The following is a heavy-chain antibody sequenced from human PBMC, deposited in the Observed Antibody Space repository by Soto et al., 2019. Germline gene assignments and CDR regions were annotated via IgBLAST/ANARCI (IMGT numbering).Heavy chain of an antibody. CDR3: ARRSWGCSGGSCYSVNRSSYYYYYMDV. CDR1: GGSISSYY. Sequence: SETLSLTCTVSGGSISSYYWSWIRQPPGKGLEWIGYIYYSGSTNYNPSLKSRVTISVDTSKNQFSLKLSSVTAADTAVYYCARRSWGCSGGSCYSVNRSSYYYYYMDVWGKETTVTVSS. J-gene: IGHJ6*03. CDR2: IYYSGST. D-gene: IGHD2-15*01. V-gene: IGHV4-59*01.